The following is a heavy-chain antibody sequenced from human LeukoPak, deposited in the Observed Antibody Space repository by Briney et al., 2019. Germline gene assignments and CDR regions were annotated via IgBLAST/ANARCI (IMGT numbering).Heavy chain of an antibody. CDR1: GFRFSSYG. V-gene: IGHV3-30*18. D-gene: IGHD5/OR15-5a*01. J-gene: IGHJ5*02. Sequence: PGGSLRLSCADSGFRFSSYGMHWVRQAPGKGLEWVAVISDDGIKIYYGDSVKGRFTISRDNSKNTLNLQMDSLRADDTAVYYCGKGPGYSVYDNLPHHWGQGTLVTVSS. CDR2: ISDDGIKI. CDR3: GKGPGYSVYDNLPHH.